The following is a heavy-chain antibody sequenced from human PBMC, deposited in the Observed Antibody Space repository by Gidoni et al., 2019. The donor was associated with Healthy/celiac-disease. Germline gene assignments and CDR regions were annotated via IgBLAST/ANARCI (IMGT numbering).Heavy chain of an antibody. CDR2: ISSSSSSI. J-gene: IGHJ3*02. Sequence: EVQLVESGGGLVQPGGSLRLSCAASGFTFSSYSMNWVRQAPGKGLEWVSYISSSSSSIYYADSVKGRFTISRDNAKNSLYLQMNSLRAEDTAVYYCAREGCSSTSCYGSDAFDIWGQGTMVTVSS. V-gene: IGHV3-48*01. CDR3: AREGCSSTSCYGSDAFDI. CDR1: GFTFSSYS. D-gene: IGHD2-2*01.